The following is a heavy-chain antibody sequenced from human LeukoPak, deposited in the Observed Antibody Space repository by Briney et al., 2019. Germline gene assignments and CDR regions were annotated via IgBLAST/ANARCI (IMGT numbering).Heavy chain of an antibody. CDR1: GFTFSSYA. D-gene: IGHD3-22*01. J-gene: IGHJ4*02. V-gene: IGHV3-23*01. Sequence: GGSLRLSCAASGFTFSSYAMSWVRQAPGKGLEWVSAISGSGGSTYYADSVKGRFTISRDNSKNTLYLQMNSLRAEDTAVYYCAKATHYYDSSGYYSPYYFDYWGQGTLVTVSS. CDR3: AKATHYYDSSGYYSPYYFDY. CDR2: ISGSGGST.